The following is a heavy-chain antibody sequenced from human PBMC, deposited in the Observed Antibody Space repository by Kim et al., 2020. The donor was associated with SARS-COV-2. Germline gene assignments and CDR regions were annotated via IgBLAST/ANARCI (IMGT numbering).Heavy chain of an antibody. CDR2: ISGSGGST. CDR1: GFTFSSYA. CDR3: AKDLFRQGNWNNLGFGYYYYGMDV. D-gene: IGHD1-20*01. J-gene: IGHJ6*02. V-gene: IGHV3-23*01. Sequence: GGSLRLSCAASGFTFSSYAMSWVRQAPGKGLEWVSAISGSGGSTYYADSVKGRFTISRDNSKNTLYLQMNSLRAEDTAVYYCAKDLFRQGNWNNLGFGYYYYGMDVWGQGTTVTVSS.